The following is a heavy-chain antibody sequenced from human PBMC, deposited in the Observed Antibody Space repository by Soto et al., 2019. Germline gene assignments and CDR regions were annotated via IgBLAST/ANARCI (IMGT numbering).Heavy chain of an antibody. CDR2: IKSKTDGGTT. CDR1: GFTFSNAW. CDR3: TTEKGIDDFYYYFDY. Sequence: RRLSCAASGFTFSNAWMSWVRQAPGKGLEWVGRIKSKTDGGTTDYAAPVKGRFTISRDDSKNTLYLQMNSLKTEDTAVYYCTTEKGIDDFYYYFDYWGQGTLVTVSS. J-gene: IGHJ4*02. V-gene: IGHV3-15*01. D-gene: IGHD2-21*02.